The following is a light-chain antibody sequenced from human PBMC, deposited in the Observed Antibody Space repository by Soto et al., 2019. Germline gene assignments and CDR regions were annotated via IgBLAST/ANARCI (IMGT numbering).Light chain of an antibody. V-gene: IGLV2-14*01. CDR2: EIS. CDR3: SSYTTSSTLDV. Sequence: QSALTQPASVSGSPGQSITISCTGPSSDVGGYNYVSWYQQHPDKAPKLMIYEISNRPSGVSNRFSGSKSGNTASLTISGLQAEDEADYYCSSYTTSSTLDVFGTGTKLTVL. J-gene: IGLJ1*01. CDR1: SSDVGGYNY.